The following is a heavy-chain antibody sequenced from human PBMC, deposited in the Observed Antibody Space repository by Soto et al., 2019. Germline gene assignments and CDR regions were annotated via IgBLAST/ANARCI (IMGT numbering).Heavy chain of an antibody. D-gene: IGHD5-18*01. CDR2: ISYDGSNK. J-gene: IGHJ3*02. Sequence: QVQLVESGGGVVQPGRSLRLSCAASGFTFSSYAMHWVRQAPGKGLVWVAVISYDGSNKYYADSVKGRFTISRDNSKKTLNLQMDSQRGEDTAVYYCGRDRYSYGHDAFDIWGQGTMFTVSS. V-gene: IGHV3-30-3*01. CDR3: GRDRYSYGHDAFDI. CDR1: GFTFSSYA.